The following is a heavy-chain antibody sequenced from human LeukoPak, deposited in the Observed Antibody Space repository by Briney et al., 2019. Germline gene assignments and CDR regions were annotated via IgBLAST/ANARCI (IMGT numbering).Heavy chain of an antibody. J-gene: IGHJ4*02. Sequence: SSDTLSLTCVVSGGSISSYYWSWIRQPPGKGLEWIGYIYYSGSTNYNPSLKSRVTISVDTSKNQFSLKLSSVTAADTAVYYCARTRNYYYDFDYWGQGTLVTVSS. CDR1: GGSISSYY. V-gene: IGHV4-59*07. CDR2: IYYSGST. D-gene: IGHD3-22*01. CDR3: ARTRNYYYDFDY.